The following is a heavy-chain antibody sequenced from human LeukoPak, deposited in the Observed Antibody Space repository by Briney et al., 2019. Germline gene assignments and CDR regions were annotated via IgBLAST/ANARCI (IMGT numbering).Heavy chain of an antibody. V-gene: IGHV4-59*01. D-gene: IGHD2-15*01. CDR2: IYYSGST. Sequence: SETLSLTCSVSGVPISTYYWSWIRQPPGKGLEWIGYIYYSGSTNYNPSLKSRVTISVDTSKNQFSLKLSSVTAADTAVYYCARLLLDAFDIWGQGTMVTVSS. CDR1: GVPISTYY. CDR3: ARLLLDAFDI. J-gene: IGHJ3*02.